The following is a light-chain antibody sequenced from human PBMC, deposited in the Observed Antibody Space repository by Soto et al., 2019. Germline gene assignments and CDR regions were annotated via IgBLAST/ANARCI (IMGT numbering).Light chain of an antibody. J-gene: IGKJ5*01. CDR3: QQVNSYPIT. CDR1: QGINNY. Sequence: DIQLTQSPSFLSASVGDRVTITCRASQGINNYLAWYQQKAGKAPKLLIYAASTRQSGVPSRCGGSGSGTEFTLTISSLQPEYFATYYCQQVNSYPITFGQGTRLEIK. V-gene: IGKV1-9*01. CDR2: AAS.